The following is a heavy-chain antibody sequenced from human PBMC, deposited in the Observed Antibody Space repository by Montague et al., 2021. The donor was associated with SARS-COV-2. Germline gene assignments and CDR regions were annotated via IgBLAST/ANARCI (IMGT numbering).Heavy chain of an antibody. Sequence: SLRLSCATSAFTYDGFAMHWVRQAPGKGLEWVSGIDFNSGRLDYADSVRGRFIVSRDNAKNSLYLQMNSLRAEDTAVYYCTEDIRPGGADVWGQGTTVTVSS. CDR2: IDFNSGRL. CDR3: TEDIRPGGADV. J-gene: IGHJ6*02. CDR1: AFTYDGFA. V-gene: IGHV3-9*01. D-gene: IGHD3-16*01.